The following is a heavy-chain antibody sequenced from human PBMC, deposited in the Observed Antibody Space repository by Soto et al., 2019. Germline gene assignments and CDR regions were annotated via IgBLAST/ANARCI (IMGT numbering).Heavy chain of an antibody. CDR3: ARDPSKFYDSSGDFDY. CDR1: GCTVSSYA. CDR2: IIPIFGTA. D-gene: IGHD3-22*01. V-gene: IGHV1-69*13. Sequence: SVKVSCKASGCTVSSYAISCVRQAPGQGLEWMGGIIPIFGTANYAQKFQGRVTITADESTSTAYMELSSLRSEDTAVYYCARDPSKFYDSSGDFDYWGQGTLVTVSS. J-gene: IGHJ4*02.